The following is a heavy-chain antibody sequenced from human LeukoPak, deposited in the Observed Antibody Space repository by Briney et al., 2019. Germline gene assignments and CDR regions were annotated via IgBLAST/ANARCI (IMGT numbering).Heavy chain of an antibody. V-gene: IGHV4-34*01. Sequence: PSETLSLTCAVYGGSFSGYYWSWIRQPPGKGLEWIGEINHSGSTNYNPSLKSRVTISVDTSKNQFSLKLSSVTAADTAAYYCARAPYVWGSYRYMMDYWGQGTLVTVSS. J-gene: IGHJ4*02. CDR1: GGSFSGYY. CDR2: INHSGST. D-gene: IGHD3-16*02. CDR3: ARAPYVWGSYRYMMDY.